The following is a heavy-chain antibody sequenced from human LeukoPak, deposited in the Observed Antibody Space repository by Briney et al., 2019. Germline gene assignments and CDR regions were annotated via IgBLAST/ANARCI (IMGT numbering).Heavy chain of an antibody. V-gene: IGHV3-53*01. CDR1: GVAVSSSY. CDR2: VYSDDIR. Sequence: GGSLRLSCAASGVAVSSSYMSWVRQAPGKGLEWVSIVYSDDIRYYVDSVKGRFSISRDTSRNTLYLQMNSLRAEDTAVYYCTRDSTTFRFGYWGQGTLVTVSS. J-gene: IGHJ4*02. CDR3: TRDSTTFRFGY. D-gene: IGHD4-11*01.